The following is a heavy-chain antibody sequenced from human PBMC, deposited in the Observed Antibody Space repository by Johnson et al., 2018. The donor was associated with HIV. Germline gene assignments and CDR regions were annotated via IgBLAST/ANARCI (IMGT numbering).Heavy chain of an antibody. CDR1: GFTFSNYA. J-gene: IGHJ3*02. V-gene: IGHV3-30*04. CDR2: ISFDGNNK. CDR3: ARVHSGGAFDI. Sequence: VQLVESGGGVVQTGMSLRLSCVGSGFTFSNYALHWVRQAPGKGLEWVALISFDGNNKFYADSVKGRFTISRDNSKNTLYLQMHSLRAEDTAVYYCARVHSGGAFDIWGQGTMVTVSS.